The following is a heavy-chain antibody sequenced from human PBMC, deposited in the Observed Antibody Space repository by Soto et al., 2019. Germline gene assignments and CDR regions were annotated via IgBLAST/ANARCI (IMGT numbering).Heavy chain of an antibody. V-gene: IGHV3-53*01. D-gene: IGHD3-10*01. CDR2: IYSGGAT. J-gene: IGHJ5*02. CDR1: GFSVSSSH. CDR3: ARVGPYESGSYMFRYNWFDP. Sequence: EVLLVDSGGDLVQPGGSLRLSCAAAGFSVSSSHMNWVRQAPGKGLEWISVIYSGGATYYAVSVNGRFTMSSDKSKNTVYLQMNSLRAEDTAVYYCARVGPYESGSYMFRYNWFDPWGQGTLVTVSS.